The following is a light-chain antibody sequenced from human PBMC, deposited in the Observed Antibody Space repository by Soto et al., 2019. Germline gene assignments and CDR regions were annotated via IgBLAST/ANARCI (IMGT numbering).Light chain of an antibody. CDR3: LHRSNWPT. CDR1: QSVSNNY. J-gene: IGKJ1*01. CDR2: GAS. Sequence: EIVLTQSPGTLSLSPGERATLSCRASQSVSNNYLAWYQQKPGQAPRLLIYGASNRATGIPDRFSGSGSGTDFTLTISSLEPEDSAVYYCLHRSNWPTFGQGTKVDIK. V-gene: IGKV3D-20*02.